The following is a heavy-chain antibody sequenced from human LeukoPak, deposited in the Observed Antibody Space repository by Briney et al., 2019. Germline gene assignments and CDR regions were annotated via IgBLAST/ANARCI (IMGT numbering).Heavy chain of an antibody. CDR1: GGTFSSYA. D-gene: IGHD3-10*01. CDR2: IIPIFGTA. CDR3: ARDRMVRGVMYY. V-gene: IGHV1-69*05. Sequence: SVKVSCKASGGTFSSYAISWVRQAPGQGLEWMGGIIPIFGTANYAQKLQGRVTMTTDTSTSTAYMELRSLRSDDTAVYYCARDRMVRGVMYYWGQGTLVTVSS. J-gene: IGHJ4*02.